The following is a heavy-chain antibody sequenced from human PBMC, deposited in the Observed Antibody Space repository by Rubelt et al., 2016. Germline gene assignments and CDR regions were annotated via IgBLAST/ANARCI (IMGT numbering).Heavy chain of an antibody. CDR2: LRNDGSNK. D-gene: IGHD2-21*02. CDR3: AKGGKVVVTARLYYFDY. V-gene: IGHV3-30*02. Sequence: QVQLVESGVGVVQPGGSLRLSCAASGFPFSSYGMHWVRQAPGKGLEGVTFLRNDGSNKYYEDSGKGRFTISRDNSKNTLYLQMNSLRAEDTAVYYCAKGGKVVVTARLYYFDYWGQGTLVTVSS. J-gene: IGHJ4*02. CDR1: GFPFSSYG.